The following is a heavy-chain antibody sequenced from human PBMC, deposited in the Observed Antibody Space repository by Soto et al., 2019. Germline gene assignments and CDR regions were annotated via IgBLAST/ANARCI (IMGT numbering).Heavy chain of an antibody. V-gene: IGHV3-30*18. CDR3: AKGGDYYDSSASPFFDY. D-gene: IGHD3-22*01. CDR2: ISYDGSNK. CDR1: GFTFSSYG. Sequence: QVQLVESGGGVVQPGRSLRLSCAASGFTFSSYGMHWVRQAPGKGLEWVAVISYDGSNKYYADSVKGRFTISRDNSKNXPYLQMNSLRAEDTAVYYCAKGGDYYDSSASPFFDYWGQGTLVTVSS. J-gene: IGHJ4*02.